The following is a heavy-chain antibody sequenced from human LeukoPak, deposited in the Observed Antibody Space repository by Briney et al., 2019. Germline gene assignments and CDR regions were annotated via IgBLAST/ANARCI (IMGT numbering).Heavy chain of an antibody. J-gene: IGHJ6*03. CDR3: ARFLNYYYMDV. CDR1: GYTLTREG. V-gene: IGHV1-18*01. Sequence: ASFNVSFNYSGYTLTREGMSFLRQAPGQKIRWMGWISAYNGNTNYAQKLQGRVTMTTDTSTSTAYMELRSLRSDDTAVYYCARFLNYYYMDVWGKGTTVTVSS. D-gene: IGHD3-3*01. CDR2: ISAYNGNT.